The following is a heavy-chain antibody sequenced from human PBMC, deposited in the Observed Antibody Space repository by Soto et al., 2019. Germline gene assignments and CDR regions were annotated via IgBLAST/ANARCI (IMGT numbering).Heavy chain of an antibody. J-gene: IGHJ4*02. CDR2: IYYSGST. CDR1: GGSISSSSYY. D-gene: IGHD2-21*02. Sequence: QLQLQESGPGLVKPSETLSLTCTVSGGSISSSSYYWGWIRQPPGKGLEWIGSIYYSGSTYYNPSLKSRVTISVDTSKNQFSLKLSSVTAADTAVYYCARHPVVTADFDYWGQGTLVTVSS. CDR3: ARHPVVTADFDY. V-gene: IGHV4-39*01.